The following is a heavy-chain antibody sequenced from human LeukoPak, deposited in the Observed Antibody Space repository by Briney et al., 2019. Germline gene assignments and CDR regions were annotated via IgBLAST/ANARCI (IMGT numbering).Heavy chain of an antibody. CDR3: AKGDGMIVVELEF. J-gene: IGHJ4*02. CDR2: ISGSGGST. D-gene: IGHD3-22*01. CDR1: GFTFSSYA. V-gene: IGHV3-23*01. Sequence: GGSLRLSCAASGFTFSSYAMSWVRQAPGKGLEWVSAISGSGGSTYYADSVKGRFTISRDNSKNTLYLQMNSVRAEDTAVYYCAKGDGMIVVELEFWGQGTLVTVSS.